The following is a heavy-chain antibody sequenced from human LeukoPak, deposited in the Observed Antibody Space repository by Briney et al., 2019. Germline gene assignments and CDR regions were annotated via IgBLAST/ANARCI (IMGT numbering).Heavy chain of an antibody. D-gene: IGHD2-15*01. Sequence: PVKVSCKASGGTFSSYTISWVRQAPGQGLEWMGRIIPILGIANYAQKFQGRVTITADKSTSTAYMELSSLRSEDTAVYYCARDIVVVVAASHYYYYGMDVWGQGTTVTVSS. CDR1: GGTFSSYT. J-gene: IGHJ6*02. CDR3: ARDIVVVVAASHYYYYGMDV. V-gene: IGHV1-69*04. CDR2: IIPILGIA.